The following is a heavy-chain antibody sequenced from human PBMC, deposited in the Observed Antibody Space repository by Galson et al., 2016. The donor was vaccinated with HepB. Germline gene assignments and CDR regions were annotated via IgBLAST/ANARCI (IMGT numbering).Heavy chain of an antibody. Sequence: SLRLSCAASGFTFNTYAMSWVRQAPGQGLEWVSSIRGSGDIPYNADSVKGRFTISRDNPKHTVYLQMNSLRVEDTAVYYCAKGCYYGSGVPWGFDYWGQGTLVTVSS. CDR2: IRGSGDIP. CDR1: GFTFNTYA. J-gene: IGHJ4*02. D-gene: IGHD3-10*01. V-gene: IGHV3-23*01. CDR3: AKGCYYGSGVPWGFDY.